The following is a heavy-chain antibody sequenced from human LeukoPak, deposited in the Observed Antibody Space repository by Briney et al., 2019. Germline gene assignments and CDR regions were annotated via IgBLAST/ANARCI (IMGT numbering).Heavy chain of an antibody. J-gene: IGHJ4*02. D-gene: IGHD3-10*01. Sequence: SETLSLTCAVSGGSFSGYNWSWIRQPPGKGLEWIWEINHSGSTNYNPSLKSRVTISVDTSKNQFSLKLSCVTAADTAVYYCASSGESITMVRGVIYYWGQGTLVTVSS. CDR3: ASSGESITMVRGVIYY. V-gene: IGHV4-34*01. CDR1: GGSFSGYN. CDR2: INHSGST.